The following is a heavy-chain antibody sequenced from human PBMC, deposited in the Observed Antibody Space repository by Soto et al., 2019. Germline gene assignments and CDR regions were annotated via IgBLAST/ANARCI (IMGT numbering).Heavy chain of an antibody. J-gene: IGHJ5*02. CDR3: ARQILYDFRVPAQTYNWFDP. D-gene: IGHD3-3*01. Sequence: SLKISCKGSGYSFTSYWIGWVRQMPGKGLEWMGIIYPGDSDTRYSPSFQGQVTISADKSISTAYLQWSSLKASDTAMYYCARQILYDFRVPAQTYNWFDPWGQGTLVTVSS. V-gene: IGHV5-51*01. CDR2: IYPGDSDT. CDR1: GYSFTSYW.